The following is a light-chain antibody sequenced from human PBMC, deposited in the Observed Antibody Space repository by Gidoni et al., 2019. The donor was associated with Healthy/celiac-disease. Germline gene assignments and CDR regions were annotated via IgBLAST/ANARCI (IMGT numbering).Light chain of an antibody. V-gene: IGLV2-8*01. J-gene: IGLJ2*01. CDR3: SSYAGSNNVV. Sequence: QSALTQPPSASGSLGPSVTISCTGTSSDVGGYNYVSWYQQHPGKAPKLMIYEVSKRPSGVPDRFSGSKSGNTASLTVSGLQAEDEADYYCSSYAGSNNVVFGGGTKLTVL. CDR2: EVS. CDR1: SSDVGGYNY.